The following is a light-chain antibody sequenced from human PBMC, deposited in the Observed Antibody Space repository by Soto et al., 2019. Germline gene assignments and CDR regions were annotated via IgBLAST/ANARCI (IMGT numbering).Light chain of an antibody. Sequence: VLTQPASVSGSPGQSITISCTGTSSDVGGYNFVSWYQHHPGKAPQLMIFEVSNRPSGISYRFSGSKSGNTASLTISGLQAEDEADYYCSSYTSSSTLYVFGTGTKVTVL. CDR3: SSYTSSSTLYV. V-gene: IGLV2-14*01. CDR1: SSDVGGYNF. CDR2: EVS. J-gene: IGLJ1*01.